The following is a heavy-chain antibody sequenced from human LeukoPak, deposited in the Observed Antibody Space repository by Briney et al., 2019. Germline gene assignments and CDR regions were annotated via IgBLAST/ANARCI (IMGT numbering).Heavy chain of an antibody. CDR3: ARVRSYCSGGSCYSEYYYYYGMDV. D-gene: IGHD2-15*01. J-gene: IGHJ6*02. Sequence: SETLSLTCAVSGGSISSGGYSWSWIRQPPGKGLEWIGYIYHSGSTNYNPSLKSRVTISVDTSKNQFSLKLSSVTAADTAVYYCARVRSYCSGGSCYSEYYYYYGMDVWGQGTTVTVSS. CDR1: GGSISSGGYS. V-gene: IGHV4-30-2*01. CDR2: IYHSGST.